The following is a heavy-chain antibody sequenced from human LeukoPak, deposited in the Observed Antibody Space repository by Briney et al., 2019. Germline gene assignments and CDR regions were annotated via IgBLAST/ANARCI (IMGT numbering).Heavy chain of an antibody. CDR2: ISYDGSNK. J-gene: IGHJ3*02. D-gene: IGHD2-15*01. CDR3: ARVPGYCSGGSCRGGAFDI. V-gene: IGHV3-30*04. Sequence: GGSLRLSCAASGFTFSSYAMHWVRQAPGKGLEWVAVISYDGSNKYYADSVKGRFTISRDNSKNTLYLQMNSPRAEDTAVYYCARVPGYCSGGSCRGGAFDIWGQGTMVTVSS. CDR1: GFTFSSYA.